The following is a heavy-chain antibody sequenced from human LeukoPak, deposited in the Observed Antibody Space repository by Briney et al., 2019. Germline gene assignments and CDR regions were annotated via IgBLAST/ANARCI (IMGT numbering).Heavy chain of an antibody. CDR1: GRSISSSSYY. Sequence: PSETLSLTCTVSGRSISSSSYYWGWIRQPPGKGLEWIGSIYYSGSTYYNPSLKSRVTISVDTSENQFSLKLSSVTAADTAAYYCARDLAAAGLHWGQGTLVTVFS. CDR3: ARDLAAAGLH. CDR2: IYYSGST. V-gene: IGHV4-39*07. J-gene: IGHJ4*02. D-gene: IGHD6-13*01.